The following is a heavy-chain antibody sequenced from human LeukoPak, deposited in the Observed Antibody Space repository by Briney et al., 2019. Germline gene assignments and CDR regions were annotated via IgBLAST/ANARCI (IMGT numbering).Heavy chain of an antibody. CDR3: ATYYDSAGFDFDY. D-gene: IGHD3-22*01. CDR2: ISSSGSTM. J-gene: IGHJ4*02. Sequence: GGSLRLSCAASGFTFRSYEMNWVRQAPGKGLEWVSYISSSGSTMYYADSVKGRFTTSRDNAKNSPYLQMNSLRAEDTAVYYCATYYDSAGFDFDYWGQGTLVTVSS. V-gene: IGHV3-48*03. CDR1: GFTFRSYE.